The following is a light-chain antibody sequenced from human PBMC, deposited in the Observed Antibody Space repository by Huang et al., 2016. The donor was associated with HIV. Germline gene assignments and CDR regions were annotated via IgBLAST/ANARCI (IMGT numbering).Light chain of an antibody. Sequence: EIVLTQSPATLSLSPGESATLSCRASQRVSGYLAWYQQKPGQAPRLLIYDTSNRATGIPARFSGSGSGADFTLTISSLEPEDFAMYYCQQRSDWPTFGQGTRLEIK. V-gene: IGKV3-11*01. CDR2: DTS. J-gene: IGKJ5*01. CDR1: QRVSGY. CDR3: QQRSDWPT.